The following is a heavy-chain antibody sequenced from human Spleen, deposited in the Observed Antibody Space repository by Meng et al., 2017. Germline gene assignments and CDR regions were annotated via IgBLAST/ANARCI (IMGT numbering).Heavy chain of an antibody. D-gene: IGHD2-2*01. V-gene: IGHV4-39*07. J-gene: IGHJ4*02. Sequence: SETLSLTCTVSGGSISSSSYYWGWIRQPPGKGLEWIGSIYYSGSTYYNPSLKSRVTISVDTSKNQFSLKLSSVTAADTAVYYCARCTSTSCYRFDYWGQGTLVTVSS. CDR3: ARCTSTSCYRFDY. CDR1: GGSISSSSYY. CDR2: IYYSGST.